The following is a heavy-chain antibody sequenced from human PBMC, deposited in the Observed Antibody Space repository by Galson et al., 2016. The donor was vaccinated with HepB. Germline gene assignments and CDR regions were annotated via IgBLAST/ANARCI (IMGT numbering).Heavy chain of an antibody. V-gene: IGHV3-48*01. CDR1: GFTFRTSS. Sequence: SLRLSCAASGFTFRTSSMHWVRQAPGKGLEWVSYFSSTTSTIYYADSVKGRFTISGDSAESSLFLQMNSLRAEDTAMYYCARVASGWYGLDYWGQGTLVTVSS. J-gene: IGHJ4*02. CDR2: FSSTTSTI. CDR3: ARVASGWYGLDY. D-gene: IGHD6-19*01.